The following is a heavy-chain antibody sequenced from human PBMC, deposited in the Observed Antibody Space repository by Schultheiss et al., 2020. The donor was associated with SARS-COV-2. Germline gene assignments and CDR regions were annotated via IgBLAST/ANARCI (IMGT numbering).Heavy chain of an antibody. CDR3: TTDSDLTVTTYSFDY. CDR2: IKSKTDGGTT. J-gene: IGHJ4*02. CDR1: GFTFSDYY. D-gene: IGHD4-17*01. V-gene: IGHV3-15*01. Sequence: GGSLRLSCAASGFTFSDYYMSWVSQAPGKGLEWVGRIKSKTDGGTTDYAAPVKGRFTISRDDSKNTLYLQMNSLKTEDTAVYYCTTDSDLTVTTYSFDYWGQGTLVTVSS.